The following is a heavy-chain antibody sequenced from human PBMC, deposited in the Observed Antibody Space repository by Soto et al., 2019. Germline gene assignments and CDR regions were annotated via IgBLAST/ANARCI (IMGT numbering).Heavy chain of an antibody. J-gene: IGHJ4*02. CDR1: GFTFSNYW. V-gene: IGHV3-74*01. CDR2: INSDGRRT. Sequence: GSLRLSCAASGFTFSNYWMHWFRQGPGEGLVGVSHINSDGRRTNYADSVRGRFIISRDNAQNTLYLQMNSLRAEDTAVYYCARDLSGPFDYWGQGTLVTVSS. CDR3: ARDLSGPFDY.